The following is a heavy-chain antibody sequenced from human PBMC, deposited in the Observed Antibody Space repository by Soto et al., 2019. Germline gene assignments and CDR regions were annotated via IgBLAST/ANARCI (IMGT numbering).Heavy chain of an antibody. CDR1: GFSLSHIRVG. CDR3: ARIERYSTYEYFDF. D-gene: IGHD5-12*01. CDR2: VFSNDAK. V-gene: IGHV2-26*01. J-gene: IGHJ4*02. Sequence: QVTLKESGPVLVKPTETLTLTCTVSGFSLSHIRVGVGWIHQPPGKALEWLAHVFSNDAKSYSPSLKGRLTISRDTFRSQVVLTMTNVDPVDTATYFCARIERYSTYEYFDFWGQGTLVTVSS.